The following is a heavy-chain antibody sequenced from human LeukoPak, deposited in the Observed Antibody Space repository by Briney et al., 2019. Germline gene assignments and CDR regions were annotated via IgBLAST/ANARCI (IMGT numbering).Heavy chain of an antibody. CDR2: INTNTGNP. CDR1: GYTFTTYA. J-gene: IGHJ4*02. D-gene: IGHD2-15*01. V-gene: IGHV7-4-1*02. CDR3: ARAELPCSGRSCFSY. Sequence: ASVKVSCKASGYTFTTYAINWVRQAPGQGREWMGWINTNTGNPTYAQGFTVRFVFSLDTSVSTAYLQISSLRAEDTAVYYCARAELPCSGRSCFSYWGQGTLVTVSS.